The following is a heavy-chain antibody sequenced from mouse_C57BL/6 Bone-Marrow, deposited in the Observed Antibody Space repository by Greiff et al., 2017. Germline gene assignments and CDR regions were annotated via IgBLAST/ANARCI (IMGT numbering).Heavy chain of an antibody. CDR3: ARGSTTVVAYWYFDV. J-gene: IGHJ1*03. V-gene: IGHV1-59*01. CDR2: IDPSDSYT. D-gene: IGHD1-1*01. CDR1: GYTFTSYW. Sequence: VQLQQPGAELVRPGTSVKLSCKASGYTFTSYWMHWVKQRPGQGLEWIGVIDPSDSYTNYNQKFKGKATLTVDTSSSTAYMQLSSLTSEDSAVYYCARGSTTVVAYWYFDVWGTGTTVTVSS.